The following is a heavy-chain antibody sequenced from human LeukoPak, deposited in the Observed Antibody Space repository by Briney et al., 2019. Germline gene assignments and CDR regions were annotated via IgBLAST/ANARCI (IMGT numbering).Heavy chain of an antibody. V-gene: IGHV3-48*03. Sequence: GGSLRLSCAASGFTFSSYEMNWVRQAPGEGLEWVSYISSSGSSIYYADSLKGRFTISRDNAENSLYLQMGGLRDEDTAVYYCARASDGESGSYFVSFDYWGPGTLVTVSS. J-gene: IGHJ4*02. CDR2: ISSSGSSI. D-gene: IGHD1-26*01. CDR1: GFTFSSYE. CDR3: ARASDGESGSYFVSFDY.